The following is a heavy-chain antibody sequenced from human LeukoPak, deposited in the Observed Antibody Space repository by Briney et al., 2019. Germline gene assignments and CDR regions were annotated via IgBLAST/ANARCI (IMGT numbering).Heavy chain of an antibody. V-gene: IGHV3-30*04. CDR3: ARDRNYYDSSGYYYELVY. Sequence: GGSLRLSCAASGFTFSSYAMHWVRQAPGKGLEWVAVISYDGSNKYYADSVKGRFTISRDNSKNTLFLQMNSLRAEDTAVYYCARDRNYYDSSGYYYELVYWGQGTLVTVSS. CDR1: GFTFSSYA. J-gene: IGHJ4*02. D-gene: IGHD3-22*01. CDR2: ISYDGSNK.